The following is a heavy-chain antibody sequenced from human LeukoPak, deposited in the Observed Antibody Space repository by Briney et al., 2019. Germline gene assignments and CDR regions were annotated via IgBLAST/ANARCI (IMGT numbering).Heavy chain of an antibody. CDR1: GFTFSSFG. CDR3: ARDVVAATQTFSYGMDV. CDR2: VWYDGSNK. Sequence: GGSLRLSCAASGFTFSSFGIHWVRQAPGKGLEWVAIVWYDGSNKYYADSVKGRLTISRDNSKNTLYLQMNSLRAEDTAVYYCARDVVAATQTFSYGMDVWGQGTTDTVSS. J-gene: IGHJ6*02. V-gene: IGHV3-33*01. D-gene: IGHD2-15*01.